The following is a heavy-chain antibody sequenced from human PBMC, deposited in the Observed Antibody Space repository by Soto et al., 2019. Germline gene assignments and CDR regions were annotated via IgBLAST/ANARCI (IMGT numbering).Heavy chain of an antibody. CDR3: ARGPPLYNWNDGWDFDY. V-gene: IGHV1-2*02. D-gene: IGHD1-1*01. Sequence: ASVKVSCKASGYTFTGYYMHWVRQAPGQGLEWMGWINPNSGGTNYADSVKGRFTISRDNSKNTLYLQMNSLRAEDTAVYYCARGPPLYNWNDGWDFDYWGQGTLVTVSS. J-gene: IGHJ4*02. CDR1: GYTFTGYY. CDR2: INPNSGGT.